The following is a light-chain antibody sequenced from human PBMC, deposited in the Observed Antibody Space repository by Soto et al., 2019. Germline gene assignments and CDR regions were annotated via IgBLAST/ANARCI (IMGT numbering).Light chain of an antibody. CDR3: QHYGNSPLT. Sequence: EIVLTQSPGTLSLSPGERATLSCRASQSVSSSYLAWYQQKPGQAPRLLIYGASSRAAGIPDRFSGSVSGTDFTLTISRLEPEDFAVYYCQHYGNSPLTFGQGTRLEI. J-gene: IGKJ5*01. V-gene: IGKV3-20*01. CDR2: GAS. CDR1: QSVSSSY.